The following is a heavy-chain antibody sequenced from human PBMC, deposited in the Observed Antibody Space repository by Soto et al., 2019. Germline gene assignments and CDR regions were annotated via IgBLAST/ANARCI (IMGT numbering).Heavy chain of an antibody. CDR1: GFTFSNYY. D-gene: IGHD2-15*01. CDR3: ARCLLGVGDPFDI. Sequence: QVQLVDSGGGLVKPGGSLRLSCAASGFTFSNYYMTWIRQAPGKGLEWISYISDSGSVTYYADSVQGRFSISRDYAKNSLFLEMNDLRVDDTAVYYCARCLLGVGDPFDIWGQGTMVTVSS. V-gene: IGHV3-11*01. J-gene: IGHJ3*02. CDR2: ISDSGSVT.